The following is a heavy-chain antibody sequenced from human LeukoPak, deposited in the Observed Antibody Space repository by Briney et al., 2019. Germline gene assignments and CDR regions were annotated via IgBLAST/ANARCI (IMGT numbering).Heavy chain of an antibody. J-gene: IGHJ4*02. CDR2: IRYDGSNK. Sequence: GGSLRLSCAASGFTFSSYGMHWVRQAPGKGLEWVAFIRYDGSNKYYADSVKGRFTISRDNAKNSLYLQMNSLRAEDTAVYYCATATKKYSGGWYAGKNPGDYWGQGTLVTVSS. CDR3: ATATKKYSGGWYAGKNPGDY. V-gene: IGHV3-30*02. D-gene: IGHD6-19*01. CDR1: GFTFSSYG.